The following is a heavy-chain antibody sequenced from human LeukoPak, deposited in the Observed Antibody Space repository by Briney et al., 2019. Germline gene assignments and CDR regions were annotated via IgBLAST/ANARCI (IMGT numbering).Heavy chain of an antibody. D-gene: IGHD6-19*01. CDR3: ARIRYSTAWSRVDY. CDR1: GFSFSTSGLY. J-gene: IGHJ4*02. Sequence: SGPALVKPTETLTLTCTFSGFSFSTSGLYMSWIRQPPGKALQWLAHIDGDGDRYYSTSLETRLTISSDTSKNQVVLTLTNMDPADTATYYCARIRYSTAWSRVDYWGQGTLVTVSS. V-gene: IGHV2-70*01. CDR2: IDGDGDR.